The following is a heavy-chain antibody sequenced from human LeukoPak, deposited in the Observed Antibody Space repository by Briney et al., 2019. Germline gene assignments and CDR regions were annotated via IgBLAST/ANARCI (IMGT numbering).Heavy chain of an antibody. Sequence: GASVKVSCKASGYTFTSYYMHWVRQAPGQGLEWMGWINPKSGGANYAQKFQGRVTMTWDTSISTAYMELSRLRSDDTAVYYCAREYILTAYYGDYWGQGTLVTVSS. CDR3: AREYILTAYYGDY. V-gene: IGHV1-2*02. J-gene: IGHJ4*02. CDR2: INPKSGGA. D-gene: IGHD3-9*01. CDR1: GYTFTSYY.